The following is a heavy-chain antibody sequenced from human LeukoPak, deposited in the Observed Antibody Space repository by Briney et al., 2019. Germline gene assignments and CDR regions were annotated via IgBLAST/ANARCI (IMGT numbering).Heavy chain of an antibody. CDR3: ARSAQSGSYYYYYYMDV. J-gene: IGHJ6*03. CDR1: GGSISSGSYY. D-gene: IGHD1-26*01. V-gene: IGHV4-61*02. Sequence: SETLSLTCTVSGGSISSGSYYWSWIRQPAGKGLEWIGRIYTSGSTNYNPSLKSRVTMSVDTSKNQFSLKLSSVTAADTAVYYCARSAQSGSYYYYYYMDVWGKGTTVTISS. CDR2: IYTSGST.